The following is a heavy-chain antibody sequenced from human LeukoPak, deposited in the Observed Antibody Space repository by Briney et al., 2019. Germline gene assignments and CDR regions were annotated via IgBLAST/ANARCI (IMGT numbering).Heavy chain of an antibody. J-gene: IGHJ4*02. CDR2: IIPIFGTA. CDR3: ARHTMVVTAYYFDY. Sequence: SVKVSCKASVGTFSSYAISWVRQARGQGLEWMGRIIPIFGTANYAQKFQGRVTITADESTSTAYMELSSLRSEDTAVYYCARHTMVVTAYYFDYWGQGTLVTVSS. V-gene: IGHV1-69*15. D-gene: IGHD4-23*01. CDR1: VGTFSSYA.